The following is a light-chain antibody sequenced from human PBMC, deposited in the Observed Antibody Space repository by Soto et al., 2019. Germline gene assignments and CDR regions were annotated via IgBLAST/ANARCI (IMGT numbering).Light chain of an antibody. Sequence: EIVMTQCPASLYLSPGERATLSCWASQRVSRNLAWYQQKPGQVPLLLGSVASTSATGIPARFSGIGSGTEFTLTIRSLQSQDFAVYYGQQRSNWPPITFRQGTRLEI. J-gene: IGKJ5*01. CDR1: QRVSRN. CDR2: VAS. V-gene: IGKV3-15*01. CDR3: QQRSNWPPIT.